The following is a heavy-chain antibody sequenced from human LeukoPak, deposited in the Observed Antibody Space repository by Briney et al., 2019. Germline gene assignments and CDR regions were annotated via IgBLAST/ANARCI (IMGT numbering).Heavy chain of an antibody. Sequence: SETLSLACTVSGGSISSYYWSWIRQPPGKGLEWIGYIYYSGSTYYNPSLKSRVTISVDTSKNQFSLKLSSVTAADTAVYYCARDRGFRNYDSSGYLDYWGQGTLVTVSS. CDR2: IYYSGST. J-gene: IGHJ4*02. CDR3: ARDRGFRNYDSSGYLDY. V-gene: IGHV4-59*12. CDR1: GGSISSYY. D-gene: IGHD3-22*01.